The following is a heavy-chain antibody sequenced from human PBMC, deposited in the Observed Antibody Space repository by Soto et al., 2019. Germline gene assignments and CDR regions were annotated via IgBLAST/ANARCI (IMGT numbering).Heavy chain of an antibody. D-gene: IGHD5-18*01. CDR2: INPSGGST. Sequence: PSVKVSCKASGYTFTSYYMHWVRQAPGQGLEWMGIINPSGGSTSYAQKFQGRVTMTRDTSTSTVYMELSSLRSEDQAVYYCATQFRDGYNYSPFDYWGQGTLVTVSS. CDR3: ATQFRDGYNYSPFDY. J-gene: IGHJ4*02. V-gene: IGHV1-46*01. CDR1: GYTFTSYY.